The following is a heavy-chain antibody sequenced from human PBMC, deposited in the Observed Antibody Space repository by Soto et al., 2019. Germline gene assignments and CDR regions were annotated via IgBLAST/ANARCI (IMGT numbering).Heavy chain of an antibody. CDR3: ATRRFVVPAAMSPPSMDV. Sequence: LRLSCAASGFTFSNAWMNWVRQAPGKGLEWVGRIKSETDGGTTDYAAPVKGRVTMTTDTSTSTAYMELRSLRSDDTAVYYCATRRFVVPAAMSPPSMDVWGKGTTVTVSS. J-gene: IGHJ6*04. CDR2: IKSETDGGTT. D-gene: IGHD2-2*01. V-gene: IGHV3-15*07. CDR1: GFTFSNAW.